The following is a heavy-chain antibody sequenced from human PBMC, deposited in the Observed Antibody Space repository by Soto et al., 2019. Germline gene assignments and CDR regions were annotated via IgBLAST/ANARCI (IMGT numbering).Heavy chain of an antibody. J-gene: IGHJ4*02. D-gene: IGHD5-12*01. CDR1: GGTISSYY. CDR3: ARGGDGYTDSIALDY. V-gene: IGHV4-59*12. CDR2: IYYSWST. Sequence: SDTLSLTYTLSGGTISSYYWSWIRQPPGKGLEWIGYIYYSWSTNYNPSLKSRVTISVYTSKNQFSLKLSSVTAAYTAVYYCARGGDGYTDSIALDYWGQGTLVTVS.